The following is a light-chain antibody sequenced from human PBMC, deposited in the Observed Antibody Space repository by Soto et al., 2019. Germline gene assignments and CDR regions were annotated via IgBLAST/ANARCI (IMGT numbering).Light chain of an antibody. CDR2: DAS. CDR3: QHRSN. Sequence: EIVLTQSPATLSLSPGERATLSCRASQSVSRYLAWYQQQPGQAPRLLIYDASKRATGIPVRFSGSGSGTDFTLTISTLEPEDFAVYYCQHRSNFGQGTRLEIK. CDR1: QSVSRY. J-gene: IGKJ5*01. V-gene: IGKV3-11*01.